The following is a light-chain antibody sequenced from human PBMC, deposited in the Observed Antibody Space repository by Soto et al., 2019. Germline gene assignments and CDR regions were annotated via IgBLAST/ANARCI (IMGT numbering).Light chain of an antibody. V-gene: IGKV3-15*01. CDR3: QQYNIWPS. CDR2: AAS. Sequence: EIVRTQSPATLSVSPGERATLSCRASQSVSSNLAWYQQKPGQAPRLLIYAASTRATDIAARFSGSGSGTEFTLTITSLQSEDFAVYYCQQYNIWPSFGQGTRLEIK. J-gene: IGKJ5*01. CDR1: QSVSSN.